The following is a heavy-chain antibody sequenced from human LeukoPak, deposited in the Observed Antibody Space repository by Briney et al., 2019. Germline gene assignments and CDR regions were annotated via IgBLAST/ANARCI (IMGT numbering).Heavy chain of an antibody. V-gene: IGHV3-30-3*01. J-gene: IGHJ5*02. CDR3: ALIAVAGTGDWFDP. D-gene: IGHD6-19*01. CDR2: ISYDGSNK. CDR1: GFTFSSYA. Sequence: GGSLRLSCAASGFTFSSYAMHWVRQAPGKGLEWVAVISYDGSNKYYADSVKGRFTISRDNSKNTLYLQMNSLRAEDTAVYYCALIAVAGTGDWFDPWGQGTLVTVS.